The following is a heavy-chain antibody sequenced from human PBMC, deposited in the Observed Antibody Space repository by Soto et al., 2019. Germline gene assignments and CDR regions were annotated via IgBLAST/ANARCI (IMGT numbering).Heavy chain of an antibody. V-gene: IGHV1-24*01. J-gene: IGHJ4*02. Sequence: GKGLEWMGGFDPEDGETIYAQKFQGRVTMTEDTSTDTAYMELSSLRSEDTAVYYCATDLRITIFGVVAGWGQGTLVTVSS. CDR3: ATDLRITIFGVVAG. CDR2: FDPEDGET. D-gene: IGHD3-3*01.